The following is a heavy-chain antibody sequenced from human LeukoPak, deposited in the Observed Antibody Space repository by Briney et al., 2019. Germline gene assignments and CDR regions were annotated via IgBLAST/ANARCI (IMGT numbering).Heavy chain of an antibody. CDR2: IYYSGST. D-gene: IGHD4-17*01. Sequence: SETLSLTCTVSGDSISSYYWNWIRQPPGKGLEYIGYIYYSGSTKYNPSLKSRVTISVDTSQNQFSLKLTSVTAADTAVYYCARAGRVGDYGDYDEGYYYYGMDVWGQGTTVTVSS. CDR3: ARAGRVGDYGDYDEGYYYYGMDV. CDR1: GDSISSYY. J-gene: IGHJ6*02. V-gene: IGHV4-59*01.